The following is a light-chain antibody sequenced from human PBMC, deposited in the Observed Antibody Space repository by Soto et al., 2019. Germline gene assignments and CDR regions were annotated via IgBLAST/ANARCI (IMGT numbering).Light chain of an antibody. CDR3: QQANSFPLT. CDR1: QDIRNW. Sequence: DIQMTQSPSTLSASVGDRVTITCRASQDIRNWLAWYQQKPGKAPKLLIYDASSLESGVPSRFSGSVSGTEFTLTISSLQPDDFATYFCQQANSFPLTFGGGTKVEIK. V-gene: IGKV1-5*01. J-gene: IGKJ4*01. CDR2: DAS.